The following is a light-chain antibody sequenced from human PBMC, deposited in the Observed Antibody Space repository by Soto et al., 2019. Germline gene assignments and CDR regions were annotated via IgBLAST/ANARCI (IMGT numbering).Light chain of an antibody. CDR3: QSYDSSLSAHYV. CDR1: SSNIGATYD. CDR2: GNS. J-gene: IGLJ1*01. Sequence: QSVLTQPPSVSGAPGKRVTISCTGSSSNIGATYDVQWYQQLPGTAPKLLIYGNSNRPSGVPDRFSGSKSGTSASLAITGLQADDEAYYYCQSYDSSLSAHYVFGTGTKLTVL. V-gene: IGLV1-40*01.